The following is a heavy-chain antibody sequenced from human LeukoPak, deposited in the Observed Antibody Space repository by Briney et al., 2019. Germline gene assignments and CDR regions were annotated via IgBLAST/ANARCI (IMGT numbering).Heavy chain of an antibody. CDR3: ARAGGYSGYASN. CDR2: TKNKVNSYST. J-gene: IGHJ4*02. V-gene: IGHV3-72*01. Sequence: GGSLRLSCAASGFIFSDHYMDWVRQAPGKGLEWVGRTKNKVNSYSTLYAASVKGRFTISRDDSKNSLYLQMNSLRTEDTAVYYCARAGGYSGYASNWGQGTLVTVSS. CDR1: GFIFSDHY. D-gene: IGHD5-12*01.